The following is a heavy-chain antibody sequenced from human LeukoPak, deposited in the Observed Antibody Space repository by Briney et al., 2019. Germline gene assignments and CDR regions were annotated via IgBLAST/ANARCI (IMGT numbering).Heavy chain of an antibody. Sequence: GGSLRLSCAASGFTFSSYAMTWVRQAPGKGLEWVANINQDGSKIYYVDSVKGRFTISRDNAKNSLHLQMSSLRAEDTAVYYCARDPPPCTSTTCYTGFDYWGQGTLVTVSS. CDR3: ARDPPPCTSTTCYTGFDY. V-gene: IGHV3-7*01. D-gene: IGHD2-2*02. J-gene: IGHJ4*02. CDR2: INQDGSKI. CDR1: GFTFSSYA.